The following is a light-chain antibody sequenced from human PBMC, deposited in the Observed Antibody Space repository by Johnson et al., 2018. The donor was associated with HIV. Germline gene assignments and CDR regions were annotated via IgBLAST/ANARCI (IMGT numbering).Light chain of an antibody. Sequence: QSVLTQPPSVSAAPGQKVTISCSGSSSNIGNNYVSWYQQLPGTAPKLLIYDNNKRPSGIPDRFSGSKSGTSATLGITGLLTGDEADYFCGTWDLSLNAYVFGPGTKVTVL. CDR1: SSNIGNNY. CDR3: GTWDLSLNAYV. J-gene: IGLJ1*01. V-gene: IGLV1-51*01. CDR2: DNN.